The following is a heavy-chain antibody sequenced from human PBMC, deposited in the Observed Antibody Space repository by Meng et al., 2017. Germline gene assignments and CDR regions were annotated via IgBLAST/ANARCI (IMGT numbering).Heavy chain of an antibody. CDR1: GFTFSSYW. J-gene: IGHJ4*02. CDR2: IKQDGSEK. D-gene: IGHD2-2*01. CDR3: ARRPHSIVVVPAAHFDY. Sequence: GESLKISCAASGFTFSSYWMSWVRQAPGKGLEWVANIKQDGSEKYYVDSVKGRFTISRDSAKNSLYLQMNSLRAEDTAVYYCARRPHSIVVVPAAHFDYWGQGTLVTVSS. V-gene: IGHV3-7*01.